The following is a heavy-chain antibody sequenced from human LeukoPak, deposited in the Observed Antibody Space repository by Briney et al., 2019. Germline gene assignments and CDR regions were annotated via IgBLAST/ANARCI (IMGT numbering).Heavy chain of an antibody. CDR3: ARRGYDFWSGYYGNWFDP. V-gene: IGHV4-59*01. Sequence: SETLSLTCTVSGGSISSYYWSWIRQPPGKGLEWIGYIYYSGSTNYNPSLESRVTISVDTSKNQFSLKLSSVTAADTAVYYCARRGYDFWSGYYGNWFDPWGQGTLVTVSS. J-gene: IGHJ5*02. CDR1: GGSISSYY. D-gene: IGHD3-3*01. CDR2: IYYSGST.